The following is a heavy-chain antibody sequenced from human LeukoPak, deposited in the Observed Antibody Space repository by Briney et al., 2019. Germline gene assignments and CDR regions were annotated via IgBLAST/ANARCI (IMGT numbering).Heavy chain of an antibody. CDR3: AKDVYCSSTSCSRAYDY. D-gene: IGHD2-2*01. CDR1: GFTFSSYA. V-gene: IGHV3-23*01. J-gene: IGHJ4*02. CDR2: ISTTGGIK. Sequence: GGSLRLSCAASGFTFSSYAMTWVRQAPGKGLEWVSTISTTGGIKYYADSVKGRFTMSRDNSKNTLNLQVNSLRAEDTAIYYCAKDVYCSSTSCSRAYDYWGQGTLVTVSS.